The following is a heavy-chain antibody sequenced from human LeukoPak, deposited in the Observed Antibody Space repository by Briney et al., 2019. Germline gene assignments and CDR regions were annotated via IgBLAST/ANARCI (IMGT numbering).Heavy chain of an antibody. Sequence: GASVKVSCKASGYTFTSYGISWVRQAPGQGLEWMGWISAYNGNTNYAQKLQGRVTMTTDTSTSTAYMELRSLRSDDTAVYYCARDTTEVAAAGRSDYWGQGTLVTVSS. D-gene: IGHD6-13*01. J-gene: IGHJ4*02. CDR1: GYTFTSYG. CDR2: ISAYNGNT. CDR3: ARDTTEVAAAGRSDY. V-gene: IGHV1-18*04.